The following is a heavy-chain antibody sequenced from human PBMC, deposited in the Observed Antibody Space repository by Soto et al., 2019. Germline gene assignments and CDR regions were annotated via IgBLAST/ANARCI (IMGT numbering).Heavy chain of an antibody. CDR1: GFSLSTSGVG. V-gene: IGHV2-5*02. CDR3: AHTVDFYYDYVWGSYRYTPDYFGY. D-gene: IGHD3-16*02. CDR2: IYWDDDK. J-gene: IGHJ4*02. Sequence: QITLKESGPTLVKPTQTLTLTCTFSGFSLSTSGVGVGWIRQPPGKALEWLALIYWDDDKRYSPSLKSRLALTKDPSKIQLVLTMTTMDTVDTATYYCAHTVDFYYDYVWGSYRYTPDYFGYWGQGTLVTVSS.